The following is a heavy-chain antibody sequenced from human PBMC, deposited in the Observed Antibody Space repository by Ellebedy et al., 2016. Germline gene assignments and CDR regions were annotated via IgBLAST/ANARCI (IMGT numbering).Heavy chain of an antibody. CDR3: VRQLGYCSEGNCYFDY. V-gene: IGHV3-23*01. CDR2: VSSTGGDT. Sequence: GESLKISCAASGFTFSTYAMSWVRQAPGKGLEWVSAVSSTGGDTFYADSVKGRLTISRDNSKNMLYLQMISLRAEDTAIYFCVRQLGYCSEGNCYFDYWGQGTLVTVSS. D-gene: IGHD2-15*01. CDR1: GFTFSTYA. J-gene: IGHJ4*02.